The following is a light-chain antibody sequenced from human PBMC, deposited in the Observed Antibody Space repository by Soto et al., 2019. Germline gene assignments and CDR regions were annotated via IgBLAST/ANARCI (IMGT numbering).Light chain of an antibody. CDR3: QQYGSSPGT. Sequence: VVMTQSPATLSVSPGERATLSCRASQSVSSSYLAWYQQKPGQAPRLLIYGASSRATGIPDRFSGSGSGTDFTLTISRLEPEDFAVYYCQQYGSSPGTFGGGTKVDIK. CDR2: GAS. CDR1: QSVSSSY. V-gene: IGKV3-20*01. J-gene: IGKJ4*01.